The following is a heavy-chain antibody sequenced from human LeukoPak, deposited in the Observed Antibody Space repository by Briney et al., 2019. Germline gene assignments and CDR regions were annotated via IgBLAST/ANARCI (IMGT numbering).Heavy chain of an antibody. CDR1: GFTFDDYG. Sequence: SGGSLRLSCAASGFTFDDYGMSWVRQAPGKGLEWVSGINWNGGSTGYADSVKGRFTISRDNAKNSLYLQMNSLRAEDTALYHCARTFSIVGATWLGAFDIWGQGTMVTVSS. CDR3: ARTFSIVGATWLGAFDI. J-gene: IGHJ3*02. D-gene: IGHD1-26*01. V-gene: IGHV3-20*01. CDR2: INWNGGST.